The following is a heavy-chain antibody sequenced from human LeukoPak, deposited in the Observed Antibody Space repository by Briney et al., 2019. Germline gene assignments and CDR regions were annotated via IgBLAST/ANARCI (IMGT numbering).Heavy chain of an antibody. J-gene: IGHJ2*01. Sequence: GGSLRLSCAASGFTFSSFWMSWVRQAPGKGLEWVASIKQDGSEKYYVDSVKGRFTVSRDNAENSLYLQMNSLRAEDTAVYYCARGYCSGGSCFSSTGNFDLWGRGTLVTVSS. V-gene: IGHV3-7*04. CDR2: IKQDGSEK. CDR3: ARGYCSGGSCFSSTGNFDL. D-gene: IGHD2-15*01. CDR1: GFTFSSFW.